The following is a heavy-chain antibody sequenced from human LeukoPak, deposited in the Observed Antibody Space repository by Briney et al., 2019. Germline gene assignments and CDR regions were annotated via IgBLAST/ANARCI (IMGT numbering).Heavy chain of an antibody. CDR3: ARDGVVGATMEYNWFDP. D-gene: IGHD1-26*01. CDR1: GGSNSSYY. V-gene: IGHV4-59*01. J-gene: IGHJ5*02. CDR2: IYYSGST. Sequence: SETLSLTCTVSGGSNSSYYWSWIRQPPGKGLEWIGYIYYSGSTNYNPSLKSRVTISVDTSKNQFSLKLSSVTAADTAVYYCARDGVVGATMEYNWFDPWGQGTLVTVSS.